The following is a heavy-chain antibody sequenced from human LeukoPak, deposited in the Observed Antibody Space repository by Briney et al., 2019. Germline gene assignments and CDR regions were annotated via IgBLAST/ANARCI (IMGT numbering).Heavy chain of an antibody. CDR1: GFTFSSYG. CDR3: AKGAGTFGYGMDV. V-gene: IGHV3-30*18. J-gene: IGHJ6*02. CDR2: ISYDGSNK. Sequence: PGGSLRLSCAASGFTFSSYGMHWVRQAPGKGLEWVAVISYDGSNKYYADSVKGRFTISRDNSKNTQYLQMNSLRAEDTAVYYCAKGAGTFGYGMDVWGQGTTVTVSS. D-gene: IGHD1-1*01.